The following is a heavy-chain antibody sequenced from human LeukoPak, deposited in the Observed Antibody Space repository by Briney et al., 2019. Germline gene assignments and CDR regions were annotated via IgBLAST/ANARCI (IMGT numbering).Heavy chain of an antibody. V-gene: IGHV3-48*02. CDR1: GFTFTSYG. CDR3: ARDITPPPTHYYDSSGYSRDY. CDR2: ISSSSSTI. D-gene: IGHD3-22*01. Sequence: GGSLRLSCTASGFTFTSYGMNWVRQAPGKGLEWVSYISSSSSTIYYADSVKGRFTISRDNAKNSLYLQMNSLRDEDTAVYYCARDITPPPTHYYDSSGYSRDYWGQGTLVTVSS. J-gene: IGHJ4*02.